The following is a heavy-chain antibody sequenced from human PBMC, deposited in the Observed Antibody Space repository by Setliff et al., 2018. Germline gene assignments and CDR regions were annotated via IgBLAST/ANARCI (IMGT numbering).Heavy chain of an antibody. CDR1: GASVGSGGYY. V-gene: IGHV4-61*09. CDR2: ISPSGST. D-gene: IGHD3-10*01. CDR3: ARSPSSGSYYNSRPFYSDY. Sequence: PSETLSLSCTVSGASVGSGGYYWIWIRQPAGKGLEWIGHISPSGSTNYNPSLRSRITISLDTSKNHFSLRVNSVTAADTALYYCARSPSSGSYYNSRPFYSDYWGQGTLVTVSS. J-gene: IGHJ4*02.